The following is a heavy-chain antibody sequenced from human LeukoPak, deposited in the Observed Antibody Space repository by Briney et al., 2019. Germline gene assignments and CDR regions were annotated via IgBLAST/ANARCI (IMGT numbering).Heavy chain of an antibody. Sequence: GASVKVSCKASGYTFNGYYVHWVRQAPGQGLEWMGWINPNSGGTNYAQKFQGRVTMTRDTPISTAYMELSSLRSEDTAVYYCARFITMIGETGYGMDVWGQGTTVIVSS. D-gene: IGHD3-22*01. CDR2: INPNSGGT. CDR1: GYTFNGYY. CDR3: ARFITMIGETGYGMDV. J-gene: IGHJ6*02. V-gene: IGHV1-2*02.